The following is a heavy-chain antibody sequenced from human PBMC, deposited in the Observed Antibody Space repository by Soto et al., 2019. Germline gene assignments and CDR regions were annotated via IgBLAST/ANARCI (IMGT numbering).Heavy chain of an antibody. J-gene: IGHJ2*01. CDR2: VYHSEKT. CDR1: GDYVTSHY. CDR3: ARPKGVAPAVWYFDL. V-gene: IGHV4-59*08. D-gene: IGHD2-8*01. Sequence: QVQLQESGPGLVKPSETLSLTCTVSGDYVTSHYWSWIRQPPGKGLEWIGYVYHSEKTDSSPSLKRRVTISVDTSKNQISISLTSVTAADSAIYYCARPKGVAPAVWYFDLWGRGTLVTVSS.